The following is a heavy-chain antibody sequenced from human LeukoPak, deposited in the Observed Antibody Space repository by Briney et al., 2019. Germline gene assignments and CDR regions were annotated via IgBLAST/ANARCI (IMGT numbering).Heavy chain of an antibody. V-gene: IGHV3-23*01. CDR1: GFTISSYA. J-gene: IGHJ5*02. D-gene: IGHD6-13*01. CDR2: ISGSGGST. CDR3: ARSSSSWPNWFDP. Sequence: GGSQRLSCAASGFTISSYAMSWVRQAPGKGLEWVSAISGSGGSTYYADTVKGRFTISRDNSKNTLYLQMNSLRAEDTAVYYCARSSSSWPNWFDPWGQGTLVTVSS.